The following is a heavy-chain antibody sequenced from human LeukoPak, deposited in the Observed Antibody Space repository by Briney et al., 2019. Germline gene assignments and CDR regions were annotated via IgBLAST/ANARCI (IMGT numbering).Heavy chain of an antibody. V-gene: IGHV1-8*02. CDR2: MNPDSGDT. Sequence: ASVKVSCKASGYTFTSYGISWVRQATGHGLEWMGWMNPDSGDTAYAQRFQGRITMTRSTSITTAYMELSGLRSEDTAVYYCARGLGSYDSSELTWPMISFWGQGTQVTVSS. CDR3: ARGLGSYDSSELTWPMISF. D-gene: IGHD3-22*01. J-gene: IGHJ4*02. CDR1: GYTFTSYG.